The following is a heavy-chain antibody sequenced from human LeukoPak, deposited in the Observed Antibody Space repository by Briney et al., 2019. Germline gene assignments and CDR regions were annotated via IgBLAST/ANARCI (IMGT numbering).Heavy chain of an antibody. CDR2: IVVGSGNT. V-gene: IGHV1-58*02. CDR1: GFTFTSSA. CDR3: AAADSSGYYYFDY. J-gene: IGHJ4*02. Sequence: SVKVSCKASGFTFTSSAMQWVRQARGQRLEWIGWIVVGSGNTNYAQKFQERVTITRDMSTSTAYMELSSLRSEDTAVYYCAAADSSGYYYFDYWGQGTLVTVSS. D-gene: IGHD3-22*01.